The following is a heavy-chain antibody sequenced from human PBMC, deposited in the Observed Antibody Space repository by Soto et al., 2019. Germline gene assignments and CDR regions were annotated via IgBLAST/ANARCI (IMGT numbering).Heavy chain of an antibody. CDR1: GGSISNHY. D-gene: IGHD7-27*01. CDR2: IYYNGNT. V-gene: IGHV4-59*11. CDR3: TRANWYSEY. Sequence: VQLPESGPGLVKPSETLSLTCTASGGSISNHYWSWIRQPPGKGLEWIGYIYYNGNTNHHPPLKSRVTMSVDTAKSQISLKLSSVTAADTSVYYCTRANWYSEYWGQGTLVTVSS. J-gene: IGHJ4*02.